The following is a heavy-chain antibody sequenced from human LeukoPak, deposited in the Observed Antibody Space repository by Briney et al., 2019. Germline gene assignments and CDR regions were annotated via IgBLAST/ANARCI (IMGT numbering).Heavy chain of an antibody. CDR3: ARGGTSGYSSTRHFWGGNYYFDY. CDR2: INQDGREK. V-gene: IGHV3-7*01. Sequence: GGSLRLSCGASGFTFDDYWMSWLRQAPGQGLEWVANINQDGREKYYLVSAKGRFTISRDNARNSLYLQVNSLRAEDTAVYYCARGGTSGYSSTRHFWGGNYYFDYWGQGSLVTVSS. J-gene: IGHJ4*02. D-gene: IGHD2-2*01. CDR1: GFTFDDYW.